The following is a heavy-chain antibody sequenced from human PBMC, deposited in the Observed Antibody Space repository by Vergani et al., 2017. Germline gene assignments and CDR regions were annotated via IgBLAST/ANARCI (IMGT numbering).Heavy chain of an antibody. V-gene: IGHV3-33*01. Sequence: QVQLVESGGGVVQPGRSLRLSCAASGFTFSSYGMHWVRQAPGKGLEWVAVIWYDGSNKYYADSVKGRFTISRDNSKNTLYLQMNSLRAEDTAVYYCAGVKVGWLADGTFDYWGQGTLVTVSS. CDR2: IWYDGSNK. J-gene: IGHJ4*02. CDR3: AGVKVGWLADGTFDY. D-gene: IGHD6-19*01. CDR1: GFTFSSYG.